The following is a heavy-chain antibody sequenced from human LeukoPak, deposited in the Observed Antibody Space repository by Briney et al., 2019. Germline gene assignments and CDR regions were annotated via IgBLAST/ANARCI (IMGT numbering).Heavy chain of an antibody. V-gene: IGHV4-34*01. CDR2: INHSGST. CDR3: ARVPRSGSSDDY. D-gene: IGHD1-26*01. Sequence: SETLSLTCAVYGGSFSGYYWSWIRQPPGKGLEWIGEINHSGSTNYNPSLKSRVTISVDTSKNQFSLKLSSVTAADTAVYYCARVPRSGSSDDYWGQGTLVTVSS. CDR1: GGSFSGYY. J-gene: IGHJ4*02.